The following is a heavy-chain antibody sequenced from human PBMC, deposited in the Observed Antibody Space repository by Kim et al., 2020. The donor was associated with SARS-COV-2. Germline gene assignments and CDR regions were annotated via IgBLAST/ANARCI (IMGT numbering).Heavy chain of an antibody. D-gene: IGHD5-12*01. J-gene: IGHJ4*02. CDR3: ARHQYSGYDLDYYFDY. V-gene: IGHV4-59*08. Sequence: LKSRVTISVDTSKNQFSLKLSSVTAADTAVYYCARHQYSGYDLDYYFDYWGQGTLVTVSS.